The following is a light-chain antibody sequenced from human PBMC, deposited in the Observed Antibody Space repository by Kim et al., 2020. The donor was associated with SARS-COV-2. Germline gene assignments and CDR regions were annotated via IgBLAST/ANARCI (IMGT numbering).Light chain of an antibody. CDR1: QSVLYSSNNKNY. CDR3: QQYYNSPYT. CDR2: WAS. J-gene: IGKJ2*01. Sequence: RATINCKSSQSVLYSSNNKNYLAWFQQKPGQPPKLLIYWASTRESGVPDRFSASGSGTDFTLTISSLQAEDVAIYYCQQYYNSPYTFGQGTKLEI. V-gene: IGKV4-1*01.